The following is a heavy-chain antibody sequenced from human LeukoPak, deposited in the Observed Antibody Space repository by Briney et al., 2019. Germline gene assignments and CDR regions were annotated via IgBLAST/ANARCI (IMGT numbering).Heavy chain of an antibody. Sequence: GGSLRLSCAASGFTFSSYSMNWVRQAPWKGLEWVSSVSSSSSFIYYADSVKGRFTISRVNAKNSLYLQMNSLRAEDTAVYYCARVAAASIVVVPAALDYWGQGTLVTVSS. V-gene: IGHV3-21*01. J-gene: IGHJ4*02. CDR2: VSSSSSFI. D-gene: IGHD2-2*01. CDR1: GFTFSSYS. CDR3: ARVAAASIVVVPAALDY.